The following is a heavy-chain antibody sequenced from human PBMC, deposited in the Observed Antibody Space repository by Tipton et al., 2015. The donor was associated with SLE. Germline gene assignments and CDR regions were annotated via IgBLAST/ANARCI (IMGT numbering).Heavy chain of an antibody. Sequence: TLSLTCIVSSGSISSSSYYWGWIRQPPGKGLEWIGYIYYSGSTNYNPSLKSRVTISVDTSKNQFSLKLSSVTAADTAVYYCARRLGAGVDYWGQGTLVTVSS. CDR2: IYYSGST. V-gene: IGHV4-61*05. J-gene: IGHJ4*02. CDR3: ARRLGAGVDY. D-gene: IGHD7-27*01. CDR1: SGSISSSSYY.